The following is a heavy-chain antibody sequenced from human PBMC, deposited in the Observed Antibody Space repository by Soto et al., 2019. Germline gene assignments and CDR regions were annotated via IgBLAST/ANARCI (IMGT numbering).Heavy chain of an antibody. CDR2: IIPIFGTV. Sequence: GASVEVSCKASGGTFSSYSISWVLQAPGQGLGWMGGIIPIFGTVNYAQKFQGRVTITADDSTSTAYMELSSLRSDDTAVYYCASMVAAKWYFDYWGQGPLVTVSS. J-gene: IGHJ4*02. CDR1: GGTFSSYS. CDR3: ASMVAAKWYFDY. D-gene: IGHD5-12*01. V-gene: IGHV1-69*13.